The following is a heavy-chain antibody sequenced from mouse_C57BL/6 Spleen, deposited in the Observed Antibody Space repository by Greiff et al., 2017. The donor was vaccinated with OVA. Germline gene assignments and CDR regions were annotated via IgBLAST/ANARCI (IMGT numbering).Heavy chain of an antibody. Sequence: VQLQQPGAELVKPGASVKLSCKASGYTFTSYWMHWVKQRPGQGLEWIGMIHPNSGSTNYNEKFKSKATLTVDKSSSTAYMQLSSLTSEDSAVYYCARTVVATRGWYFDVWGTGTTVTVSS. CDR2: IHPNSGST. CDR1: GYTFTSYW. CDR3: ARTVVATRGWYFDV. J-gene: IGHJ1*03. V-gene: IGHV1-64*01. D-gene: IGHD1-1*01.